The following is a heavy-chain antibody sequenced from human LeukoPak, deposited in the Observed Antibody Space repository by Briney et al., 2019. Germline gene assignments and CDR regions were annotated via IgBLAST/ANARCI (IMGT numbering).Heavy chain of an antibody. Sequence: GGSLRLSCAASGFTFSSYWMSWVRQAPGKGLEWVANIKQDGREKYYVDFVKGRFTISRDNAKNSLYLQMNSLRAEDTAVYYCARDRGAAAAGSLFDYWGQGTLVTVSS. CDR2: IKQDGREK. CDR3: ARDRGAAAAGSLFDY. V-gene: IGHV3-7*05. CDR1: GFTFSSYW. J-gene: IGHJ4*02. D-gene: IGHD6-13*01.